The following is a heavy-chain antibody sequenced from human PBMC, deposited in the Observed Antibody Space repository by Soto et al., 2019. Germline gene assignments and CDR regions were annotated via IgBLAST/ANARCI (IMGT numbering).Heavy chain of an antibody. V-gene: IGHV3-9*01. CDR1: GFTFDEYA. CDR3: AKVGGLGSYYGWGMDV. CDR2: VSWNSDTI. Sequence: EVQLVESGGGLVQPGRSLRLSCVASGFTFDEYAMHWVRQAPGKGLEWVSGVSWNSDTIGYADSVKGRFTISRDNVKKSLYLQMNSLRPEDTALYYCAKVGGLGSYYGWGMDVWGQGTTVTVSS. J-gene: IGHJ6*02. D-gene: IGHD3-10*01.